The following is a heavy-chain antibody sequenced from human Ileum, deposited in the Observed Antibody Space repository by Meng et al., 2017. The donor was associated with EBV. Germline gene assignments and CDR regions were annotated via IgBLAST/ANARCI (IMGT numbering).Heavy chain of an antibody. CDR1: ELTVRNAW. J-gene: IGHJ4*02. CDR2: IKSNAHGGTT. D-gene: IGHD2-15*01. Sequence: VQLVELGGCLVRPWGSLGRFWAVSELTVRNAWMSWVRQAPGKGLEWVGRIKSNAHGGTTDYAAPVKGRFTISRDDSKNTLFLQMDSLKTEDTAVYYCEGWRYWGQGTLVTVSS. V-gene: IGHV3-15*01. CDR3: EGWRY.